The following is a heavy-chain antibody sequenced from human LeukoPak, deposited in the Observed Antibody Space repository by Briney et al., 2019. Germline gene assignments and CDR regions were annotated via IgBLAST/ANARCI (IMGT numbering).Heavy chain of an antibody. V-gene: IGHV4-34*01. Sequence: SETLSLTCAVYGGSYSDNYWSWIRQSPGKGLEWIGDINHSGSTNYNPSLKSRVTISVDTSKNQFSLKLSSVTAADTAVYYCARSKDILTGYCFDYWGQGTLVTVSS. CDR3: ARSKDILTGYCFDY. D-gene: IGHD3-9*01. CDR2: INHSGST. CDR1: GGSYSDNY. J-gene: IGHJ4*02.